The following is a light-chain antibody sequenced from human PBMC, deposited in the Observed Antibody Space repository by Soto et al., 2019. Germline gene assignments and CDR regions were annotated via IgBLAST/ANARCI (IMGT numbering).Light chain of an antibody. Sequence: EIVMTQSPATLSVSPGERATLSCRASQSVSSNLAWYQQKPGQAPRLLIYGASTRATGIPARFSGSGSGTEFTLTISSLQSEDFAAYYCPQYNNWPPLYTFGQGTKLEIK. CDR2: GAS. V-gene: IGKV3-15*01. J-gene: IGKJ2*01. CDR1: QSVSSN. CDR3: PQYNNWPPLYT.